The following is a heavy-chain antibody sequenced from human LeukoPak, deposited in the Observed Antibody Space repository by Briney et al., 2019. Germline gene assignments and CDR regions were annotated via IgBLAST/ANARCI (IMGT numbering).Heavy chain of an antibody. Sequence: PGGSLRLSCAASGFTFSSYSMNWVRKAPGQGQEWVSYISSSSSTIYYADSVKGRFTISRDNAKNSLYLQMNSLRVEDTAVYYCARDSLTGYSSSWYYDHWGQGTLVTVSS. J-gene: IGHJ4*02. CDR3: ARDSLTGYSSSWYYDH. CDR2: ISSSSSTI. CDR1: GFTFSSYS. V-gene: IGHV3-48*01. D-gene: IGHD6-13*01.